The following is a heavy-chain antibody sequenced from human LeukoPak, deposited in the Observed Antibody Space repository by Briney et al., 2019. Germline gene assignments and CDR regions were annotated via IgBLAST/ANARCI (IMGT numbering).Heavy chain of an antibody. V-gene: IGHV4-59*06. Sequence: PSETLSLTCTVSGGSISSYYWSWVRQHPGKGLEWIGYIYYSGSTYYNPSLKSRVTISVDTSKNQFSLKLSSVTAADTAVYYCARVLAAAAGTDNWFDPWGQGTLVTVSS. CDR1: GGSISSYY. CDR3: ARVLAAAAGTDNWFDP. D-gene: IGHD6-13*01. CDR2: IYYSGST. J-gene: IGHJ5*02.